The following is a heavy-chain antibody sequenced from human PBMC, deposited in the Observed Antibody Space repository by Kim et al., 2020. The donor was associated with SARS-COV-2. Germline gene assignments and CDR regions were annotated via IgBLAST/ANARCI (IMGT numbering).Heavy chain of an antibody. CDR3: ARDRIWGKVAGNFDY. D-gene: IGHD6-19*01. Sequence: GGSLRLSCAASGFTFSSYAMHWVRQAPGKGLEWVAVISYDGSNKYYADSVKGRFTISRDNSKNTLYLQMNSLRAEDTAVYYCARDRIWGKVAGNFDYWG. V-gene: IGHV3-30*04. CDR2: ISYDGSNK. CDR1: GFTFSSYA. J-gene: IGHJ4*01.